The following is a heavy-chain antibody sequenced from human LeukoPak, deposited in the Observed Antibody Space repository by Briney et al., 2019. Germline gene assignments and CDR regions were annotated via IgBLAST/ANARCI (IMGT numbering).Heavy chain of an antibody. J-gene: IGHJ4*02. CDR3: ARLSLYYFDS. CDR2: INSDGSST. CDR1: GFSFSSYW. Sequence: SGGSLRLSCAASGFSFSSYWMHWVRHAPGKGLVWVSRINSDGSSTIYADSVKGRFSLYRHHAKNTLYLQMNSLRAEDTAVYYCARLSLYYFDSWGEGTLVTVSS. V-gene: IGHV3-74*01.